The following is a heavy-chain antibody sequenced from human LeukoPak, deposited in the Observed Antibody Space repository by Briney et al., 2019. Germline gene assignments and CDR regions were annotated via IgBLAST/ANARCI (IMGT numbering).Heavy chain of an antibody. V-gene: IGHV1-2*02. CDR2: INSDSGFT. D-gene: IGHD3-9*01. CDR3: ARNFDMKGFDP. Sequence: ASVKVSCEASGYTFTGYYMNWVRQAPGQGLEWMGWINSDSGFTKYAQKFQGRVTMTRDTSITTVYMDLTRLTSDDTAVYYCARNFDMKGFDPWGQGTLVTVSS. J-gene: IGHJ5*02. CDR1: GYTFTGYY.